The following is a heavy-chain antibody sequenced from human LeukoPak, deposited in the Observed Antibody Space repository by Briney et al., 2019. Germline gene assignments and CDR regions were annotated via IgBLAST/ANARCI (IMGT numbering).Heavy chain of an antibody. J-gene: IGHJ6*03. Sequence: ASVKVSCKASGYTFTSYYMHWVRQAPGQGLEWMGIINPSGGSTSYAQKFQGRVTMTRDMSTSTVYMELRSLRSDDTAVYYCARVYLDGSGSYYHYYYYMDVWGKGTTVTISS. CDR3: ARVYLDGSGSYYHYYYYMDV. D-gene: IGHD3-10*01. CDR2: INPSGGST. V-gene: IGHV1-46*01. CDR1: GYTFTSYY.